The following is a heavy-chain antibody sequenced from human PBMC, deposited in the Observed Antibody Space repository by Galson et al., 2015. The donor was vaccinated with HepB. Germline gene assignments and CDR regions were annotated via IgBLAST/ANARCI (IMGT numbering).Heavy chain of an antibody. CDR3: AKAGLRGVIITGFDY. J-gene: IGHJ4*02. D-gene: IGHD3-10*01. V-gene: IGHV3-23*01. Sequence: SLRLSCAASGFTFSIYAMSWVRQAPGKGLEWVSAISGSGGSTYYADSVKGRFTISRDNSKNTLYLQMNSLRAEDTAVYYCAKAGLRGVIITGFDYWGQGTLVTVSS. CDR2: ISGSGGST. CDR1: GFTFSIYA.